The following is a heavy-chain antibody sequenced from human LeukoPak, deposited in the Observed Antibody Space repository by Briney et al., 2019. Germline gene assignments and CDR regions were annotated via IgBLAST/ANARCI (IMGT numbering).Heavy chain of an antibody. V-gene: IGHV4-59*08. CDR3: ARQQGGSYYY. Sequence: SETLSLTCTVSGGSITIHYGSWIRQPPGKGLEWIGYIYYSGSTNYNPSLKSRVTISVDTSKNQLSLKLSSVTAADTAVYYCARQQGGSYYYWGQGTLVTVSS. D-gene: IGHD1-26*01. J-gene: IGHJ4*02. CDR2: IYYSGST. CDR1: GGSITIHY.